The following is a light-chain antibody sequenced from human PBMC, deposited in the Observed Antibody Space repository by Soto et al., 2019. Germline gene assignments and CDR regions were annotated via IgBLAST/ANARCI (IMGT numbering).Light chain of an antibody. CDR3: QQYGSSVYT. V-gene: IGKV3-20*01. CDR1: QTINSGY. Sequence: EIVLTQSPGTLSLSPGKRATVSCRASQTINSGYLAWYQQRPGQAPRLLIYGASNRAAGIPDRFSGSGSGTDFTLTISRLEPEDFEMYYCQQYGSSVYTFGQGTNLEI. J-gene: IGKJ2*01. CDR2: GAS.